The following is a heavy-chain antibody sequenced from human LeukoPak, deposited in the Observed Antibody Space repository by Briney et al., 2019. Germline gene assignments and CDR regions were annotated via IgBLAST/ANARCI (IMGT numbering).Heavy chain of an antibody. Sequence: PSETPSLTCTVSGGSISSGGYYWSWLRQHPGKGLEWIGYIYYSGSTDYNPSLKSRFTMSVDTSKNQFSLKLSSVTAADTAVYYCASADYDMAFDIWGQGTMVTVSS. CDR1: GGSISSGGYY. CDR2: IYYSGST. D-gene: IGHD3-9*01. J-gene: IGHJ3*02. CDR3: ASADYDMAFDI. V-gene: IGHV4-31*03.